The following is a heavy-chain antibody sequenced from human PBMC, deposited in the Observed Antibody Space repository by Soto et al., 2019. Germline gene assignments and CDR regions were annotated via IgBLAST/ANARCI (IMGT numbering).Heavy chain of an antibody. V-gene: IGHV1-18*01. Sequence: QVQLVQSGAEVKKPGASVKVSCKASGYTFTSYGISWVRQAPGQGLEWMGWISAYNGNTNYAQKLQVRVTMTTDTSTSTAYMELRSLRSDDTAVYYCASTYLYYYGSGNTNYYGMDVWGQGTTVTVSS. D-gene: IGHD3-10*01. J-gene: IGHJ6*02. CDR1: GYTFTSYG. CDR3: ASTYLYYYGSGNTNYYGMDV. CDR2: ISAYNGNT.